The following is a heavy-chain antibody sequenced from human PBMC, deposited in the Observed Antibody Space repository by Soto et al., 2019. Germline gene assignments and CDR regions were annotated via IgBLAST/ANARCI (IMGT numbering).Heavy chain of an antibody. V-gene: IGHV4-30-2*01. Sequence: SETLSLTCAVSGGSISSGGYSWSWIRQPPGKGLEWIGYIYHSGSTYYNPSLKSRVTISVDRSKNQFSLKLSSVTAADTAVYYCARDAGGYCISTSCYPGGWFDPWGQGTLVTVSS. CDR1: GGSISSGGYS. D-gene: IGHD2-2*01. J-gene: IGHJ5*02. CDR3: ARDAGGYCISTSCYPGGWFDP. CDR2: IYHSGST.